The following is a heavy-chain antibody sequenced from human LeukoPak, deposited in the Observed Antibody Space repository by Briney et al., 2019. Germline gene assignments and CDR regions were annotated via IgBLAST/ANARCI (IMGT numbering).Heavy chain of an antibody. V-gene: IGHV4-59*01. CDR3: ARGSGWYYY. J-gene: IGHJ4*02. CDR2: IYYSGTT. D-gene: IGHD6-19*01. Sequence: SETLSLTCTVSGGSFSSNHWSWIRQPPGKGLEWIGYIYYSGTTNYNPSLKSRVTISVDTSKNQFSLKLSSVTAADTAVYYCARGSGWYYYWGQGTLVTVSS. CDR1: GGSFSSNH.